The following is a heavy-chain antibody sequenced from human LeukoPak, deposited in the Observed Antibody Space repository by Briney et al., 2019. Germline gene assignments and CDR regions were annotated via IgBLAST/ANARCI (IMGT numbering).Heavy chain of an antibody. CDR1: GFIFSTYS. D-gene: IGHD2-15*01. CDR3: ASDQGYCSGDSCPYGMDV. V-gene: IGHV3-21*01. CDR2: ISGSGSYK. Sequence: PGGSLRLSCAASGFIFSTYSMNWVRQAPGKGLEWVSSISGSGSYKHYADSVKGRFTISRDNAKNSLFLQMKSLRAEDTAVYYCASDQGYCSGDSCPYGMDVWGQGTTATVSS. J-gene: IGHJ6*02.